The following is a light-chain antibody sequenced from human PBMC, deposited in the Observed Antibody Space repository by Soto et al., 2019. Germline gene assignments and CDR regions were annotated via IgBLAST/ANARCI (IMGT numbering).Light chain of an antibody. V-gene: IGKV1-5*03. Sequence: DIQMTQSPSTLSASVGDRVTITCRASQSIRSWLAWYQQKPGKAPKLLIYNTSSLQSGVPSRFSGSESGTEFTLTISSLQPDDFATYFCQQYNTYPWTFGHGTKVEVK. J-gene: IGKJ1*01. CDR1: QSIRSW. CDR2: NTS. CDR3: QQYNTYPWT.